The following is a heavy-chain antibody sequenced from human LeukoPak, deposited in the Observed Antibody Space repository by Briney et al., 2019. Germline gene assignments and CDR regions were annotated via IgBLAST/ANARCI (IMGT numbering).Heavy chain of an antibody. CDR2: INPSGGST. CDR3: ASTHSGYSSSWYSK. CDR1: GYTFTNYD. V-gene: IGHV1-46*01. D-gene: IGHD6-13*01. J-gene: IGHJ4*02. Sequence: ASVKVSCKASGYTFTNYDMSWVRQASGQGLEWMGIINPSGGSTSYAQKFQGRVTMTRDTSTSTVYMELNSLTSEDTAVYYCASTHSGYSSSWYSKWGQGTLVTVSS.